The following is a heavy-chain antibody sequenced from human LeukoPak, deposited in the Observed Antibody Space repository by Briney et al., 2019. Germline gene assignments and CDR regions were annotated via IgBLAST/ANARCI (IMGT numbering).Heavy chain of an antibody. CDR3: ARETTVTTGSDAFDI. Sequence: ASVKVSCKASGYTFTGYYMHWVRQAPGQGLEWIGWINPNSGGTNYAQKFQGWVTMTRDTSISTAYMELSRLRSDDTAVYYCARETTVTTGSDAFDIWGQGTMVTVSS. J-gene: IGHJ3*02. D-gene: IGHD4-11*01. V-gene: IGHV1-2*04. CDR1: GYTFTGYY. CDR2: INPNSGGT.